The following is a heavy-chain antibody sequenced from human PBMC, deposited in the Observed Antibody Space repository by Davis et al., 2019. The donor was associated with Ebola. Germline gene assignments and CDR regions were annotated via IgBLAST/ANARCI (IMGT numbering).Heavy chain of an antibody. CDR1: GGTFSSYA. CDR3: ASLRRTITGMDDGFDI. V-gene: IGHV5-51*01. CDR2: IYTGDSDT. J-gene: IGHJ3*02. D-gene: IGHD1-20*01. Sequence: KVSCKASGGTFSSYAISWVRQMPGKGLEWMGIIYTGDSDTRYSPSFRGQVTISADKSTRTAYLQWGSLKASDSAMYYCASLRRTITGMDDGFDIWGQGTMVTVSS.